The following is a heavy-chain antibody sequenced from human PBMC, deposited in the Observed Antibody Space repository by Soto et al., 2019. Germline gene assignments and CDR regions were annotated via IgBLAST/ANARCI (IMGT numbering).Heavy chain of an antibody. J-gene: IGHJ4*02. D-gene: IGHD3-10*01. CDR2: IYYSGST. Sequence: KPSETLSLTCTVSGGSISSSSYYWCWIRQPPGKGLEWIGSIYYSGSTYYNPSLKSRVTISVDTSKNQFSLKLSSVTAADTAVYYCAXSTTFDYGSGSYYAFDYWGQGTLVTVSS. CDR3: AXSTTFDYGSGSYYAFDY. V-gene: IGHV4-39*01. CDR1: GGSISSSSYY.